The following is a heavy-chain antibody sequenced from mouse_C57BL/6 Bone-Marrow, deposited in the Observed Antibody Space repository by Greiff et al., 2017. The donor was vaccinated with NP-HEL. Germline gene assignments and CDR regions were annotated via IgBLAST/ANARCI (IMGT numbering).Heavy chain of an antibody. Sequence: QVQLKQPGAELVKPGASVKMSCKASGYTFTSYWITWVKQRPGQGLEWIGDIYPGSGSTNYNEKFKSKATLTVDTSSSTAYMQLSSLTSEDSAVYYCARPYYYGSSHWYFDVWGTGTTVTVSS. CDR1: GYTFTSYW. D-gene: IGHD1-1*01. J-gene: IGHJ1*03. V-gene: IGHV1-55*01. CDR2: IYPGSGST. CDR3: ARPYYYGSSHWYFDV.